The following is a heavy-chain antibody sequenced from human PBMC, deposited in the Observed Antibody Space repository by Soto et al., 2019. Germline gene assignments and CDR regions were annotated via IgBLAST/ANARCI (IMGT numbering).Heavy chain of an antibody. J-gene: IGHJ6*02. CDR1: GYSFTSYW. Sequence: GESLKISCKGSGYSFTSYWISWVRQMPGKGLEWMGRIDPSDSYTNYSPSFQGHVTISADKSISTAYLQWSGLKASDTAMYYCARTYYTGYYYYYGMDVWGQGTTITVSS. V-gene: IGHV5-10-1*01. D-gene: IGHD1-1*01. CDR2: IDPSDSYT. CDR3: ARTYYTGYYYYYGMDV.